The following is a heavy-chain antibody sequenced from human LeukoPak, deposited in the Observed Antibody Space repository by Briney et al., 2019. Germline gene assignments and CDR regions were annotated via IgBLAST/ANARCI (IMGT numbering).Heavy chain of an antibody. V-gene: IGHV1-2*02. D-gene: IGHD6-13*01. J-gene: IGHJ4*02. CDR1: GYTFTGYY. Sequence: ASVKVSCKASGYTFTGYYMHRVRQAPGQGLEWMGWINPNSGGTNYAQKFQGRVTMTRDTSISTAYMELSRLRSDDTAVYYCARDLPEGGIAAAGALDYWGQGTLVTVSS. CDR3: ARDLPEGGIAAAGALDY. CDR2: INPNSGGT.